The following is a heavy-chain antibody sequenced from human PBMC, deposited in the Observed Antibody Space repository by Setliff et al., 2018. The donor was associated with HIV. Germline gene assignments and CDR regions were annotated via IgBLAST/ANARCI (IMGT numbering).Heavy chain of an antibody. J-gene: IGHJ1*01. Sequence: ASGFTFDSYWMSWVRQAPGKGPEWVANINQDGSVKYYVDSVKGRFTISRDNAKNSVFLQMNSLSVADTAVYYCVGPDYEDPQGGQWGQGTLVTVSS. V-gene: IGHV3-7*03. D-gene: IGHD4-17*01. CDR3: VGPDYEDPQGGQ. CDR2: INQDGSVK. CDR1: GFTFDSYW.